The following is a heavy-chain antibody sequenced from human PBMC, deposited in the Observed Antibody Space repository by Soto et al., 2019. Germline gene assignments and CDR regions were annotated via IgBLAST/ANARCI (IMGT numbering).Heavy chain of an antibody. V-gene: IGHV3-30-3*01. CDR2: ISYDGSNK. D-gene: IGHD6-13*01. Sequence: GGSLRLSCAASGFTFSSYAMHWVRQAPGKGLEWVAVISYDGSNKYYADSVKGRFTISRDNSKNTLYLQMNSLRAEDTAVYYCARVGSSSWYYFDYWGQGTLVTVSS. CDR1: GFTFSSYA. CDR3: ARVGSSSWYYFDY. J-gene: IGHJ4*02.